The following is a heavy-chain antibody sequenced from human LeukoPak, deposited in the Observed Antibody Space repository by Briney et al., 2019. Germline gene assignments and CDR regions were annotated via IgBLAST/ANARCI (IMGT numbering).Heavy chain of an antibody. J-gene: IGHJ3*02. V-gene: IGHV1-2*02. CDR1: GYTFTGYY. Sequence: VASVKVSCTASGYTFTGYYMHGVRQAPGQGLEWMGWINPNSGGTNYAQKFQGRVTMTRDTSISAAYMELSRLRSDDTAAYYCASSLSVAFDIWGQGTMVTVSS. D-gene: IGHD3-16*02. CDR3: ASSLSVAFDI. CDR2: INPNSGGT.